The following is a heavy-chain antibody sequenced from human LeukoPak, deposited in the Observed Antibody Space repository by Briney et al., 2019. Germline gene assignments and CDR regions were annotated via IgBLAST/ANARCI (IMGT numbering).Heavy chain of an antibody. CDR3: ARDGYSSGWYDY. J-gene: IGHJ4*02. D-gene: IGHD6-19*01. Sequence: ETLSLTCTVSGGSISSYYWIWIRQPPGKGLEWIGHIYDSGSPTYNPSLKSRVTISVDTSKSQFSLKLTSVTAADTAVYYCARDGYSSGWYDYWGQGTLVTVSS. V-gene: IGHV4-59*01. CDR1: GGSISSYY. CDR2: IYDSGSP.